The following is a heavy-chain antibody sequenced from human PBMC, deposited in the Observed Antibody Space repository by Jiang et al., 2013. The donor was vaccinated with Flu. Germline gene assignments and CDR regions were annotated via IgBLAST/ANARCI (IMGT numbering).Heavy chain of an antibody. V-gene: IGHV1-69*06. CDR3: ARVKDDYGNFANWFDP. CDR2: MNPSFGTT. D-gene: IGHD4-17*01. J-gene: IGHJ5*02. Sequence: QSGSELKEPGSSVKVSCKASGDTFANYGITWVRQAPGQGLEWVGGMNPSFGTTYYAQRLQGRVMITADKSTNTVYMELSSLRSDDTAIYYCARVKDDYGNFANWFDPWGQGTLVTVSS. CDR1: GDTFANYG.